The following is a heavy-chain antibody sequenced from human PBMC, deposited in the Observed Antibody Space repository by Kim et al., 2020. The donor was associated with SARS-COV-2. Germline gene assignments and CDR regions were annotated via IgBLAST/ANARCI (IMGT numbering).Heavy chain of an antibody. V-gene: IGHV4-34*01. J-gene: IGHJ3*02. Sequence: SETLSLTCAVYGGSFSDYNWSWIRQPPGKGLEWIGEINHSGSTNYNPSLKSRVTISVDTSKNQFSLRLSSVTAADTAVYYCARGASHAFDIWGQGTMVTVSS. CDR2: INHSGST. D-gene: IGHD6-6*01. CDR1: GGSFSDYN. CDR3: ARGASHAFDI.